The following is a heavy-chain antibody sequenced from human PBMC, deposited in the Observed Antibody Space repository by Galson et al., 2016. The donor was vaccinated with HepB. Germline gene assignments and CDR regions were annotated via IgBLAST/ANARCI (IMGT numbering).Heavy chain of an antibody. CDR2: IGTAGDT. CDR3: ARGDRHSSSWWGFDY. Sequence: SLRLSCAASGFTFSRYDMHWVRHVTGKGLEWVSAIGTAGDTYYPGSVKGRFTISRENAKNSLYLQMNSLRAEDTAVYYCARGDRHSSSWWGFDYWGQGTLVTVSS. CDR1: GFTFSRYD. V-gene: IGHV3-13*01. J-gene: IGHJ4*02. D-gene: IGHD6-13*01.